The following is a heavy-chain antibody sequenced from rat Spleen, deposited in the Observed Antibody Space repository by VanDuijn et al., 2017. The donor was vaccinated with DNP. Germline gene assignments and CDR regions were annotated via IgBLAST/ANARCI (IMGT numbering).Heavy chain of an antibody. D-gene: IGHD1-11*01. CDR2: IIYDGTRT. J-gene: IGHJ2*01. Sequence: EVKLVESGGGLVQPGRSLKLSCAASIFTFSDYNMAWVRQAPKKGLEWVATIIYDGTRTYYPDSVKGRFTISRDNAENTVYLQMNSLRSEDTATYYCAKGGDYGGFDYWGQGVMVTVSS. CDR3: AKGGDYGGFDY. V-gene: IGHV5S10*01. CDR1: IFTFSDYN.